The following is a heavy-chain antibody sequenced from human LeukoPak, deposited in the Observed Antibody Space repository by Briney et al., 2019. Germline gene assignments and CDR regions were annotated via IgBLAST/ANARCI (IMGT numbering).Heavy chain of an antibody. Sequence: SVKVSCKASGGTFSSYAISWVRQAPGQGLEWMGRIIPILGIANYAQKFQGRVTITADKSTSTAYMELSSLRSEDTAVYYCARDLWLVVVAAILPYYYGMDVWGQGTTVTVSS. CDR3: ARDLWLVVVAAILPYYYGMDV. CDR1: GGTFSSYA. J-gene: IGHJ6*02. V-gene: IGHV1-69*04. CDR2: IIPILGIA. D-gene: IGHD2-21*02.